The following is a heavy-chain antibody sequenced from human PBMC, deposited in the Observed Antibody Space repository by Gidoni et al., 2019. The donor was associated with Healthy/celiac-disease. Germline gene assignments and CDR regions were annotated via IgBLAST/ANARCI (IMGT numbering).Heavy chain of an antibody. CDR3: ARVILAPDPNYADWFDP. Sequence: QVQLQASGPGLVKPSETMSLTCTVSGGPLSSYYWSWIRPPPGTGLEWIGYIYYSGSTNYNPSLKSRVTISVDTSKNQFSLKLSSVTAADTAVYYCARVILAPDPNYADWFDPWGQGTLVTVSS. V-gene: IGHV4-59*01. D-gene: IGHD4-4*01. CDR1: GGPLSSYY. CDR2: IYYSGST. J-gene: IGHJ5*02.